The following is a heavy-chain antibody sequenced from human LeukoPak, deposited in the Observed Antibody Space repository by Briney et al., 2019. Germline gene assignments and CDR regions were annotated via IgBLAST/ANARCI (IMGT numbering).Heavy chain of an antibody. CDR1: GGSISTSHW. V-gene: IGHV4-4*02. Sequence: SSETLSLTCAVYGGSISTSHWWTWVRQPPGKGLEWIGEIFRSGSTDYNPSLKSRVTISVDKSNNQFSLKLTSVTAADTAVYYCARDSTVRGWYFDLWGRGTLVTVSS. J-gene: IGHJ2*01. CDR2: IFRSGST. D-gene: IGHD4-11*01. CDR3: ARDSTVRGWYFDL.